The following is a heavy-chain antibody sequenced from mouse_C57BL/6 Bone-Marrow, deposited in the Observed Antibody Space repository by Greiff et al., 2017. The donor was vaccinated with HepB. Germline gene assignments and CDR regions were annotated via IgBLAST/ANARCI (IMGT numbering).Heavy chain of an antibody. D-gene: IGHD1-1*01. V-gene: IGHV5-17*01. J-gene: IGHJ4*01. CDR3: ARGGYGSTMDY. Sequence: EVQGVESGGGLVKPGGSLKLSCAASGFTFSDYGMHWVRQAPEKGLEWVAYISSGSSTIYYADTVKGRFTISRDNAKNTLFLHMTSLRSEDTAMYYCARGGYGSTMDYWGQGTSVTVSS. CDR1: GFTFSDYG. CDR2: ISSGSSTI.